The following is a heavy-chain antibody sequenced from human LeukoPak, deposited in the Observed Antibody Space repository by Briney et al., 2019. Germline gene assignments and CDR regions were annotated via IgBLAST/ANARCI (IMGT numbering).Heavy chain of an antibody. J-gene: IGHJ4*02. D-gene: IGHD1-26*01. CDR2: ISGSGGST. V-gene: IGHV3-23*01. Sequence: GGSLRLSCAASGFTFSSDAMSWVRQAPGKGLEWVSAISGSGGSTYYADSVKGRFTISRGNSKNTLYLQMNSLRAEDTAVYYCAKEPVSVGATLADYWGQGTLVTVSS. CDR3: AKEPVSVGATLADY. CDR1: GFTFSSDA.